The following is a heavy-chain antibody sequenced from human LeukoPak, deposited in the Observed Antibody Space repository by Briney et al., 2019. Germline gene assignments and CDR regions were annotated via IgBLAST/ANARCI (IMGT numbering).Heavy chain of an antibody. CDR3: ARDIGVWFGELTH. V-gene: IGHV3-33*01. CDR2: IWYDGSNK. J-gene: IGHJ4*02. CDR1: GFTFSSYG. D-gene: IGHD3-10*01. Sequence: GGSLRLSCAASGFTFSSYGMHWVRQAPGKGLEWVAVIWYDGSNKYYADSVKGRFTISRDNSKNTLYLQMNSLRAEDTAVYYCARDIGVWFGELTHWGQGTLVTVSS.